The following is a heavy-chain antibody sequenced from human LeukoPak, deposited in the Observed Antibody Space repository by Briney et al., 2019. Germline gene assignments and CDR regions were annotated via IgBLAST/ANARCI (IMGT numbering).Heavy chain of an antibody. D-gene: IGHD3-22*01. CDR2: IVVGSGNT. V-gene: IGHV1-58*02. CDR3: AADRYDSSGYYHFDY. CDR1: GFTFTSSA. J-gene: IGHJ4*02. Sequence: ASGKVSCKASGFTFTSSAMQWVRQARGQRLEWIGWIVVGSGNTNYAQKFQERVTITRDMSTSTAYMELSSLRSEDTAVYYCAADRYDSSGYYHFDYWGQGTLVTVSS.